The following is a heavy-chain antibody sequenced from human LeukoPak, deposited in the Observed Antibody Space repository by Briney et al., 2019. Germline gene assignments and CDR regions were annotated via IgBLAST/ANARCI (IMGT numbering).Heavy chain of an antibody. Sequence: PSETLSLTCAVYGGSFSGYYWSWIRQPPGKGLEWIGYIYYSGSTNYNPSLKSRVTISVDTSKNQFSLKLSSVTAADTAVYYCARTMGCSYGYDAFDLWGQGTMVTASS. V-gene: IGHV4-59*01. CDR1: GGSFSGYY. D-gene: IGHD5-18*01. CDR2: IYYSGST. J-gene: IGHJ3*01. CDR3: ARTMGCSYGYDAFDL.